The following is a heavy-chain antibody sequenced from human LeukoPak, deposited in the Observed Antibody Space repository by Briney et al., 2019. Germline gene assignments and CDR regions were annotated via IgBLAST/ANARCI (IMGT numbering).Heavy chain of an antibody. V-gene: IGHV1-2*02. CDR3: ARTYYYGSGSSAPYYYYGMDV. J-gene: IGHJ6*02. D-gene: IGHD3-10*01. CDR1: GYTFTGYY. Sequence: ASVNVSCKASGYTFTGYYMHRVRQAPEQGLEWMGWINPNSGGTNYAQKFQGRVTMTRDTSISTAYMELSRLRSDDTAVYYCARTYYYGSGSSAPYYYYGMDVWGQGTTVTVSS. CDR2: INPNSGGT.